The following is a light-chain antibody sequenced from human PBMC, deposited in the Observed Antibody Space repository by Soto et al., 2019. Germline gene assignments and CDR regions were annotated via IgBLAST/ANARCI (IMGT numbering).Light chain of an antibody. V-gene: IGLV7-46*01. CDR2: DTS. J-gene: IGLJ2*01. CDR3: LLSYGGVRRV. CDR1: SGAVTSGHY. Sequence: QAVVTQEPSVTVSPGGTVTLTCGSSSGAVTSGHYPYWFQQKPGQAPRTLIYDTSNKHSWNPARFSGSLLGGKAALTLSGAQPEYEAEYYCLLSYGGVRRVFGGGTKLTVL.